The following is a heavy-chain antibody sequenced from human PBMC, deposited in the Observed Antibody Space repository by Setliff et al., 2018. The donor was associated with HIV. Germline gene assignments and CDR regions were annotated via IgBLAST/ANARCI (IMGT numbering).Heavy chain of an antibody. CDR1: GYTFTGYY. CDR2: INPNSGGT. V-gene: IGHV1-2*02. D-gene: IGHD1-26*01. Sequence: ASVKVSCKASGYTFTGYYIHWVRQAPGQGLEWMGWINPNSGGTNYAQKFQGRVTMTRDTSISTAYMELSRLRSDDTAVYYCARDSGSYGAFDIWGQGTMVTVS. CDR3: ARDSGSYGAFDI. J-gene: IGHJ3*02.